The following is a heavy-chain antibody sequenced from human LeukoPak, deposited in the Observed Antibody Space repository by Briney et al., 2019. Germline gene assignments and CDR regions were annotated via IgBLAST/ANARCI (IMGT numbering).Heavy chain of an antibody. CDR2: IYPGDSDT. Sequence: GESLKISCKGSGYNFPTYWIGWVRQMPGKGLDWMGIIYPGDSDTSYSPSFQGQVTISADNPISTAYLQRSSLKASDTAMYYCARRKGCSSTSCPPDYWGQGTMVTVSS. J-gene: IGHJ4*02. CDR3: ARRKGCSSTSCPPDY. D-gene: IGHD2-2*01. CDR1: GYNFPTYW. V-gene: IGHV5-51*01.